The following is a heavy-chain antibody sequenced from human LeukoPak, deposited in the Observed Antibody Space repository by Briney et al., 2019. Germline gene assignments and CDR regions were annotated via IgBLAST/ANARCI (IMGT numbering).Heavy chain of an antibody. D-gene: IGHD5-18*01. CDR2: IYYSGST. J-gene: IGHJ4*02. V-gene: IGHV4-39*01. CDR1: GGSISSSSYY. CDR3: ARGDVLSGYSYGLDY. Sequence: PSETLSLTCTVSGGSISSSSYYWGWIRQPPGQGLEWIGSIYYSGSTYYNPSLKSRVTISVDTSKNQFSLKLSSVTAADTAVYYCARGDVLSGYSYGLDYWGQGTLVTVSS.